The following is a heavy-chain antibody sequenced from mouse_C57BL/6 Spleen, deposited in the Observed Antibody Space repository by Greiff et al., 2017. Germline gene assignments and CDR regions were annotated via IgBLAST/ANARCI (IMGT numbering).Heavy chain of an antibody. CDR2: ISYDGSN. J-gene: IGHJ1*03. CDR1: GYSITSGYY. Sequence: ESGPGLVKPSQSLSLTCSVTGYSITSGYYWNWIRQFPGNKLEWMGYISYDGSNNYNPSLKNRISITRDTSKNQFFLKLNSVTTEDTATYYCARDEYYGSSTGWYFDVWGTGTTVTVSS. CDR3: ARDEYYGSSTGWYFDV. V-gene: IGHV3-6*01. D-gene: IGHD1-1*01.